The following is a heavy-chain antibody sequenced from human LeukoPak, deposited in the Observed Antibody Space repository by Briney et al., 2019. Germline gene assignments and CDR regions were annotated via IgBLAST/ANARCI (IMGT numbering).Heavy chain of an antibody. CDR2: IVGSGAST. J-gene: IGHJ4*02. CDR3: AKALGDWNSVSH. CDR1: GFTFSSYA. V-gene: IGHV3-23*01. D-gene: IGHD1-7*01. Sequence: AGGSLRLSCAASGFTFSSYAMNWVRQAPGKGLEWVSAIVGSGASTYYADSVKGRFTISRDNSNNTLYLQTNSLRAEDTAVYYCAKALGDWNSVSHWGQGTLVTVSS.